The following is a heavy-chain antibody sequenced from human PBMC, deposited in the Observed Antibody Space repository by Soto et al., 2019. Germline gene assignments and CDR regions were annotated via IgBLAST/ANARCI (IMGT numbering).Heavy chain of an antibody. CDR1: GFTFSAYA. V-gene: IGHV3-23*01. CDR2: ISASRGRT. CDR3: GKDPNGDYVGGFDM. J-gene: IGHJ3*02. Sequence: GGSLRLSCAASGFTFSAYAMSWGRQTPGKGLEWVSGISASRGRTYYADSVKGRFTISSDNAKNTLYLQMNSLRAEDTAVYYCGKDPNGDYVGGFDMWGQGTMVTVSS. D-gene: IGHD4-17*01.